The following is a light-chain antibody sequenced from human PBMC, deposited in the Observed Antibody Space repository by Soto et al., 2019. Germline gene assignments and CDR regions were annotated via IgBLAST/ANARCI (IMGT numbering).Light chain of an antibody. Sequence: DIVMTQSPLSLPVTPGEPASISCRSSQSLLHSNGYNYLDWYLQKPGQSPQLLIYLGSNRASGXXXXXXXXXXXXXXXXXXXXVEAEDVGVYYCMQALQTPRYTFGQGTKLEIK. J-gene: IGKJ2*01. CDR2: LGS. V-gene: IGKV2-28*01. CDR1: QSLLHSNGYNY. CDR3: MQALQTPRYT.